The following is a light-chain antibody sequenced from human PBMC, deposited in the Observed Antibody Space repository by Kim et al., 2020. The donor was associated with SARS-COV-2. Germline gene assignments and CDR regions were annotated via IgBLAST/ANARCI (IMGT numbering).Light chain of an antibody. CDR2: EAS. CDR3: NQGRNWQLT. J-gene: IGKJ4*01. Sequence: IVLTQSPATLSLSPGERATLSCRASQSVSSYLTWYQQKPGQAPRLLIYEASNRATGIPARFSGSGSGTDFTLTISSLEPEDFAVYYCNQGRNWQLTFGGGKKGDIK. CDR1: QSVSSY. V-gene: IGKV3-11*01.